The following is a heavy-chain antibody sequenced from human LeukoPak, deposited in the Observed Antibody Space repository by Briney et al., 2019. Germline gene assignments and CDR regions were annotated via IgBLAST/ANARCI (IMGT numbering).Heavy chain of an antibody. D-gene: IGHD3-10*01. CDR1: GFTFSSYA. V-gene: IGHV3-23*01. CDR2: ISGSGGST. Sequence: GGSLRLSCAASGFTFSSYAMSWVRQAPGKGLGWVSAISGSGGSTYYADSVKGRFTISRDNSKNTLYLQMNSLRAEDTAVYYCAKDWDYYGSGSYLMGQYFQHWGQGTLVTVSS. CDR3: AKDWDYYGSGSYLMGQYFQH. J-gene: IGHJ1*01.